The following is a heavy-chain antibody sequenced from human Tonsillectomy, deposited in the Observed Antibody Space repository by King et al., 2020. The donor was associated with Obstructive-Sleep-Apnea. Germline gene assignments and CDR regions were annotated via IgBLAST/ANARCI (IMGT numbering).Heavy chain of an antibody. CDR3: AKDSMDYDILTGPVDF. Sequence: VQLVESGEGLVQPGGSLRLSCAASGFTFSSYAISWVRQAPAKGLEWVSGISGSSGSTYYAVSVKGRFTISRDNSRNTLYLQMNSLRAEDTAVYYCAKDSMDYDILTGPVDFWGQGTLVTVSS. V-gene: IGHV3-23*04. CDR1: GFTFSSYA. J-gene: IGHJ4*02. CDR2: ISGSSGST. D-gene: IGHD3-9*01.